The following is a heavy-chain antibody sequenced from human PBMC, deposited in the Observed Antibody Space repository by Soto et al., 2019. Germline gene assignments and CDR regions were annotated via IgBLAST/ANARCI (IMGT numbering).Heavy chain of an antibody. Sequence: QVQLVQSGAEVKKPGSSVKVSCKASGGTFSNYAISWVRQAPGQGLGWMGGIIPVYGTAKYAQKFQGRVTITADEATTTAYMELSSLRSEDTAVYYCARGWSVGDYSLPNDYWGQGTLVTVSS. V-gene: IGHV1-69*01. CDR2: IIPVYGTA. CDR3: ARGWSVGDYSLPNDY. CDR1: GGTFSNYA. D-gene: IGHD4-17*01. J-gene: IGHJ4*02.